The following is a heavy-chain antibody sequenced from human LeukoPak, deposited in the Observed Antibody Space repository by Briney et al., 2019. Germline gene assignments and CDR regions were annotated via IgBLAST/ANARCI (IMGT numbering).Heavy chain of an antibody. J-gene: IGHJ2*01. D-gene: IGHD4-17*01. CDR1: GGSFSGYY. Sequence: PSETLSLTCAVYGGSFSGYYWSWIRQPPGKGLEWIGEINHSGSTNYNPSLKSRVTISVDTSKNQFSLKLSSVTAADTAVYYCARGVTKGYHLYWYFDLWGRGTLVTVSS. CDR3: ARGVTKGYHLYWYFDL. CDR2: INHSGST. V-gene: IGHV4-34*01.